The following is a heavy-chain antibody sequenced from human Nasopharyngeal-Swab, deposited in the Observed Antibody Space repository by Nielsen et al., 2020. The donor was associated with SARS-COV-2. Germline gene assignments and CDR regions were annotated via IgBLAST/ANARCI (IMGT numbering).Heavy chain of an antibody. CDR2: INPNSGGT. V-gene: IGHV1-2*06. J-gene: IGHJ4*02. D-gene: IGHD5-12*01. CDR1: GYTFTGYY. Sequence: ASVKVSCTASGYTFTGYYMHWVRQAPGQGLEWMGRINPNSGGTNYAQKFQGRVTMTRDTSISTAYMELSRLRSDDTAVYYCARDPSGYDSDYWGQGTLVTVSS. CDR3: ARDPSGYDSDY.